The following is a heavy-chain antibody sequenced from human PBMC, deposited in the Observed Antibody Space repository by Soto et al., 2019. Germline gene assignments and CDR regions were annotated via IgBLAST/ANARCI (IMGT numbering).Heavy chain of an antibody. CDR2: IIPIFGTA. D-gene: IGHD3-3*01. Sequence: GASVKVSCKASGGTFSSYAISWVRQAPGQGLEWMGGIIPIFGTANYARKFQGRVTITADESTSTAYMELSSLRSEDTAVYYCAKGSGYFLLYGMDVWGQGTTVTVSS. J-gene: IGHJ6*02. CDR3: AKGSGYFLLYGMDV. CDR1: GGTFSSYA. V-gene: IGHV1-69*13.